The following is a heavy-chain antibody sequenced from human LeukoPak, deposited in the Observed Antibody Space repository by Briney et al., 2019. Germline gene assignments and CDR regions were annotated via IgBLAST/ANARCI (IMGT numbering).Heavy chain of an antibody. CDR1: GYSFTSQW. CDR2: IDPSDSYT. J-gene: IGHJ4*02. Sequence: GESLKISCKGSGYSFTSQWIAWVRQMPGKGLEWMGRIDPSDSYTNYSPSFQGHVTISADKSISTAYLQWSSLKASDTAMYYCARHMGSATVVTPYWGQGTLVTVSS. V-gene: IGHV5-10-1*01. CDR3: ARHMGSATVVTPY. D-gene: IGHD4-23*01.